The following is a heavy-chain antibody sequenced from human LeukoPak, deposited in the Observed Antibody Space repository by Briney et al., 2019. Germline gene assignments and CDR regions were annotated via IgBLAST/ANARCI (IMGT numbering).Heavy chain of an antibody. J-gene: IGHJ5*02. V-gene: IGHV4-59*01. CDR3: ARGGYYGSGNDFRFDP. CDR2: IYYSGST. CDR1: GGSISSYY. D-gene: IGHD3-10*01. Sequence: PSESLSLACTVSGGSISSYYWSWIRQPPGNGLEWVGYIYYSGSTNYKPSLKSRVTISVDTSKNQFSLKLSSVTAADTAVYYCARGGYYGSGNDFRFDPWGQGTLVTVSS.